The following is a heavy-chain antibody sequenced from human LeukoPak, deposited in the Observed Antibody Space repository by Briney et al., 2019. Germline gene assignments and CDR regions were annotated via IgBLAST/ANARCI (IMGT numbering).Heavy chain of an antibody. CDR2: ISTSGSTT. Sequence: PGGSLRLSCAASGYTFTNYEMNWVRQAPGQGLEWVSYISTSGSTTYYAHSVRGRFTISRDNAKNSLYLQMNGLRAEDTAVYYCARDQGKDGDRNYYYVMDVWGQGTTVTVSS. CDR1: GYTFTNYE. J-gene: IGHJ6*02. CDR3: ARDQGKDGDRNYYYVMDV. V-gene: IGHV3-48*03. D-gene: IGHD4-17*01.